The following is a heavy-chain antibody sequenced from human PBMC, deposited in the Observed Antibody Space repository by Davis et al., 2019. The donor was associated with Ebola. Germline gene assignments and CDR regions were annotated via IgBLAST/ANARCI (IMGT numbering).Heavy chain of an antibody. CDR3: ARDVAGDAYGMDV. J-gene: IGHJ6*02. CDR2: IGGNGGRT. V-gene: IGHV3-11*04. CDR1: GFTFSDYY. Sequence: PGGSLRLSCAASGFTFSDYYMSWIRQAPGKGLEWVSAIGGNGGRTYYADSVKGRFTISRDNAKNSLYLQMNSLRAEDTAVYYCARDVAGDAYGMDVWGPGTTVTVSS.